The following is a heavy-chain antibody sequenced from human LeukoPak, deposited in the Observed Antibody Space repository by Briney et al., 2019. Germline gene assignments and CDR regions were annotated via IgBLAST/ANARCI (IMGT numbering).Heavy chain of an antibody. CDR2: ISYDGSNK. J-gene: IGHJ3*02. D-gene: IGHD3-22*01. CDR3: AREIGYDSSGYYYVGGAFDI. CDR1: GFTFSSYA. V-gene: IGHV3-30-3*01. Sequence: PGGSLRLSCAASGFTFSSYAMHWVRQAPGKGLEWVAVISYDGSNKYYADSVKGRFTISRDNSKNTLYLQMNSLRAEDTAVYYCAREIGYDSSGYYYVGGAFDIWGQGTMVTVSS.